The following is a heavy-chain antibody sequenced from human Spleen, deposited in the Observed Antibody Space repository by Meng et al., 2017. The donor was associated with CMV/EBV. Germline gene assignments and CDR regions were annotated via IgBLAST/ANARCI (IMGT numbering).Heavy chain of an antibody. CDR3: ARQWDYGYNSLDF. CDR1: GFSFSDYY. Sequence: GESLKISCAASGFSFSDYYMIWIRQAPGKELEWVSYISSSGSIKYHADSVKGRFTISRDNAKKSLHLQMNSLRAEDTAVYYCARQWDYGYNSLDFWGQGTLVTVSS. D-gene: IGHD1-20*01. CDR2: ISSSGSIK. V-gene: IGHV3-11*01. J-gene: IGHJ4*02.